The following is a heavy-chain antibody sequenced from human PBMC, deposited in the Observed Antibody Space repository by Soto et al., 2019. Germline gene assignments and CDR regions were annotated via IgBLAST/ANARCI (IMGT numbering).Heavy chain of an antibody. CDR1: GYTFTSFG. Sequence: QVQLLQSGGEVKKPGASVRVSCKASGYTFTSFGVSWLRQAPGQGPEWMGWISGYNGKTKYANKVQGRVTLTTDTSRKTGCRELRGLTSDDTAVYYCGRDKKIGDFGLGSFDYWGQGTVVTVSS. CDR2: ISGYNGKT. V-gene: IGHV1-18*04. D-gene: IGHD3-10*01. J-gene: IGHJ4*01. CDR3: GRDKKIGDFGLGSFDY.